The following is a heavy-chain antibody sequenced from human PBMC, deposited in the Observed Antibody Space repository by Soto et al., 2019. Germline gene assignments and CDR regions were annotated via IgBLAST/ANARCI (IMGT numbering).Heavy chain of an antibody. CDR2: INAGYGNT. CDR1: GYTFSSYA. Sequence: QVHLVQSGAEVRKPGASVKVSCKASGYTFSSYAMHWVRQAPGQRLEWMGGINAGYGNTKSSQKFQDRVTISPDTSASTAYMELTSLRSEDTAVYYCARDTGDGTFDFWGQGTLVTVSS. V-gene: IGHV1-3*01. D-gene: IGHD7-27*01. CDR3: ARDTGDGTFDF. J-gene: IGHJ4*02.